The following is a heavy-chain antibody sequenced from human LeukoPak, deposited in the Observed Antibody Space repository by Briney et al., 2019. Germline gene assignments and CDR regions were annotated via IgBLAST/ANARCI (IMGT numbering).Heavy chain of an antibody. CDR1: GGSISNYY. CDR3: AREDYYGTNFDY. D-gene: IGHD3-10*01. CDR2: IYTGGST. V-gene: IGHV4-4*07. Sequence: SETLSLTCTVSGGSISNYYWTWIRQPAGKGLEWIGRIYTGGSTNYNPSLKSRVTMSVGTSKNQFSLKLSSVTAADTAVYYCAREDYYGTNFDYWGQGTLVTVSS. J-gene: IGHJ4*02.